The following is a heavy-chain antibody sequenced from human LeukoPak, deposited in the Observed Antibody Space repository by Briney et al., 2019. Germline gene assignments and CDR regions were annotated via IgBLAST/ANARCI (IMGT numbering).Heavy chain of an antibody. Sequence: GGSLRLSCAASGFTFSDYYMSWIRQAPGKGLEWVSYISSSGSTIYYADSVKGRLTISRDNSKSTLYLQMNSLRAEDTAVYYCARGGRGVWGSLDYWGQGTLVTVSS. J-gene: IGHJ4*02. D-gene: IGHD3-16*01. CDR1: GFTFSDYY. CDR2: ISSSGSTI. V-gene: IGHV3-11*04. CDR3: ARGGRGVWGSLDY.